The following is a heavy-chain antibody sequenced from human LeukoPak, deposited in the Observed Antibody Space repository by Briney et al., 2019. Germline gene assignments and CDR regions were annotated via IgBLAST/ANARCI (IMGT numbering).Heavy chain of an antibody. CDR1: GYTFTGYY. V-gene: IGHV1-2*02. Sequence: ASVKVSCKASGYTFTGYYMHWVRQAPGQGLEWMGWINPNSGGTNYAQEFQGRVTMTRDTSISTAYMELSRLRSDDTAVYYCARVGAYCGGDCYRGHWFDPWGQGTLVTVSS. D-gene: IGHD2-21*02. CDR2: INPNSGGT. CDR3: ARVGAYCGGDCYRGHWFDP. J-gene: IGHJ5*02.